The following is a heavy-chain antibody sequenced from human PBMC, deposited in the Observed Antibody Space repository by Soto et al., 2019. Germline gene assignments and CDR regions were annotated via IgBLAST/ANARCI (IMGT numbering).Heavy chain of an antibody. V-gene: IGHV1-69*13. J-gene: IGHJ4*02. Sequence: SVKVSCKASGYTFTSYGISWVRQAPGQGLEWMGWIIPIFGTANYAQKFQGRVTITADESTSTAYMELSSLRSEDTAVYYCATDYYDSSGYPNFDYWGQGTLVTVSS. CDR3: ATDYYDSSGYPNFDY. D-gene: IGHD3-22*01. CDR1: GYTFTSYG. CDR2: IIPIFGTA.